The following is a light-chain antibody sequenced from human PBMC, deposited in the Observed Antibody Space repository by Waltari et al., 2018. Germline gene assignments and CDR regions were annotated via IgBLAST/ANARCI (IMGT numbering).Light chain of an antibody. Sequence: QSVLTQPPSASGTPVQRVTSSCSGSSYHIGSHNLFWYHRLPGTAPKLLIYRNDQRPSGVPDRFSGSKSGTSASLAISGVRSEDEADYYCAAWDDSLRGRGVFGGGTKLTVL. CDR2: RND. V-gene: IGLV1-47*01. CDR1: SYHIGSHN. J-gene: IGLJ3*02. CDR3: AAWDDSLRGRGV.